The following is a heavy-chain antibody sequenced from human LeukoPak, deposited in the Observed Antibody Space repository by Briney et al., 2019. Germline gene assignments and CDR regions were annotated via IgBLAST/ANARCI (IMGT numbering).Heavy chain of an antibody. V-gene: IGHV3-23*01. D-gene: IGHD3-22*01. CDR1: GFTFSSYA. CDR3: AKDPGYYDSSGYWYI. CDR2: ISGSGGST. J-gene: IGHJ3*02. Sequence: GGSLRLSCAASGFTFSSYAMSWVRKASGKGLEWVSAISGSGGSTYYADSVKGRFTISRDKSRNTLYLQMNSLRAEDTAVYYCAKDPGYYDSSGYWYIWGQGTMVTVSS.